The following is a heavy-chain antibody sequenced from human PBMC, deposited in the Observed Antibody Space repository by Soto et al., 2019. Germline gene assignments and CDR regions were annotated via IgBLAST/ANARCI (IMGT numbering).Heavy chain of an antibody. J-gene: IGHJ6*02. D-gene: IGHD5-18*01. CDR3: ASDTAMVSRYYGMDV. V-gene: IGHV1-69*12. CDR2: IIPIFGTA. Sequence: QVQLVQSGAEVKKPGSSVKVSCKASGGTFSSYAISWVRQAPGQGLEWMGGIIPIFGTANYGPKFQGRVTITADESTSTAYMERSSLRSEDTAVYYCASDTAMVSRYYGMDVWGQGTTVTVSS. CDR1: GGTFSSYA.